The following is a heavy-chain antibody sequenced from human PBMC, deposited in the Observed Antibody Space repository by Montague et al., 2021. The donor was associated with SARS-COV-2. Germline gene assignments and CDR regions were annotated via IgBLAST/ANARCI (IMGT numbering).Heavy chain of an antibody. CDR2: IYYSGGT. Sequence: SETLSLTCTVSGGSISSYYWSWIRQPPGKGLEWIGYIYYSGGTNYNPSLKSRVTISIDTSKNQFSLKLSSATAADAAVYYCARHALGYFDWLNEWYFDYWGQGTLVTVPS. CDR1: GGSISSYY. D-gene: IGHD3-9*01. J-gene: IGHJ4*02. CDR3: ARHALGYFDWLNEWYFDY. V-gene: IGHV4-59*08.